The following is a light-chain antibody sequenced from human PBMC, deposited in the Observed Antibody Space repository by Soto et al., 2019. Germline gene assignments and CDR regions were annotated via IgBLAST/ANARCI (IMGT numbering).Light chain of an antibody. V-gene: IGLV2-8*01. J-gene: IGLJ3*02. CDR1: SSDVGGYNY. Sequence: QSAPTQPPSASGSPGQSVTISCTGTSSDVGGYNYVSWYQQHPGKAHKLMIYEVSKRPSGVPDRFSGSKSGNTASLTVSGLQAEDEADYYCSSYAGSNNWVLGGGTKLTV. CDR2: EVS. CDR3: SSYAGSNNWV.